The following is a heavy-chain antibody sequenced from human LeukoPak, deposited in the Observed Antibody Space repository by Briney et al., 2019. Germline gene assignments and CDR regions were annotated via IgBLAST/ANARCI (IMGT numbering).Heavy chain of an antibody. V-gene: IGHV4-30-2*01. Sequence: SETLSLTCAVSGGSISSGGYSWSWIRQPPGKGLEWIGYIYHSGSTYYNPSLKSRVTISVDRSKNQFSLKLSSVTAADTAVYYCARARWPTYYDILTGTPGGYYGMDVWGQGTTVTVSS. D-gene: IGHD3-9*01. CDR3: ARARWPTYYDILTGTPGGYYGMDV. CDR2: IYHSGST. CDR1: GGSISSGGYS. J-gene: IGHJ6*02.